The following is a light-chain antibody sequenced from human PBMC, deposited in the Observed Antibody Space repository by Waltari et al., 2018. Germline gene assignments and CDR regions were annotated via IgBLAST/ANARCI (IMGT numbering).Light chain of an antibody. Sequence: QSALTQPPSASGSLGQSVTISCTGTNNDVGAYQYVSWYQQYPGKAPKLLIYDVTKRPSGVSDGFSGSKSGRTASRTVSGLQPEDEAIYSCCSYAGADSLLFGGGTKLTVL. J-gene: IGLJ3*02. CDR1: NNDVGAYQY. CDR2: DVT. CDR3: CSYAGADSLL. V-gene: IGLV2-8*01.